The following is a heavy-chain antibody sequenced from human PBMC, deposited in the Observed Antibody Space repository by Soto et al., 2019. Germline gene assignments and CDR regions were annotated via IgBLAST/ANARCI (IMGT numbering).Heavy chain of an antibody. V-gene: IGHV4-4*07. Sequence: SSETLSLTCTVSGGSISSYYWSWIRQPAGKGLEWIGRIYTSGSTNYNPSLKSRVTMSVDTSKNQFSLKLSSVTAADTAVYYCASLLHPLNVYSYGSGSYSSSYGMDVWGQGTTVTVSS. CDR3: ASLLHPLNVYSYGSGSYSSSYGMDV. D-gene: IGHD3-10*01. CDR1: GGSISSYY. J-gene: IGHJ6*02. CDR2: IYTSGST.